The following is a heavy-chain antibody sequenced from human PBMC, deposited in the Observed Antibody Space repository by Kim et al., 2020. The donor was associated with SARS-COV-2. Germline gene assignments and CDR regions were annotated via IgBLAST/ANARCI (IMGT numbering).Heavy chain of an antibody. D-gene: IGHD3-10*01. J-gene: IGHJ6*02. V-gene: IGHV1-24*01. Sequence: ASVKVSCKVSGYTLTELSMHWVRQAPGKGLEWMGGFDPEDGETIYAQKFQGRVTMTEDTSTDTAYMELSSLRSEDTAVYYCATETPITMQRLYYYGMDVWGQGTTVTVSS. CDR1: GYTLTELS. CDR2: FDPEDGET. CDR3: ATETPITMQRLYYYGMDV.